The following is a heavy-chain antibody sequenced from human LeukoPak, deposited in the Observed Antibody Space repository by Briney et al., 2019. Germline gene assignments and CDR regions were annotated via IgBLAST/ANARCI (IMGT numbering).Heavy chain of an antibody. CDR3: ARQVRKKIDY. Sequence: SETLSLTCTVSGGSISSSSYYWGWSRQPPGKGLEWIGSIYYSGSTYYNPSLKSRVTISVDTSKNQFSLKLSSVTAADTAVYYCARQVRKKIDYWGQGTLVTVSS. V-gene: IGHV4-39*01. CDR2: IYYSGST. J-gene: IGHJ4*02. CDR1: GGSISSSSYY.